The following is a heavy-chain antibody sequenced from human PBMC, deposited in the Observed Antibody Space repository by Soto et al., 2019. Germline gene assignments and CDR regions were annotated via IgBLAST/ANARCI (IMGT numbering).Heavy chain of an antibody. CDR3: ARARGITMVRGPFKPFDY. CDR2: INHSGST. V-gene: IGHV4-34*01. J-gene: IGHJ4*02. CDR1: GGSFSGYY. Sequence: QVQLQQWGAGLLKPSETLSLTCAVYGGSFSGYYWSWIRQPPGKGLEWIGEINHSGSTNYNPSLNSRVTIPVDTSKHQFSLKLSSVTAADTAVYYCARARGITMVRGPFKPFDYWGQGNLVTVSS. D-gene: IGHD3-10*01.